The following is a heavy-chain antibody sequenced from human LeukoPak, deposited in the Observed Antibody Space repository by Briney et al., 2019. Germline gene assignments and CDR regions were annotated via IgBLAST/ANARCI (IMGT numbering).Heavy chain of an antibody. D-gene: IGHD3-16*02. V-gene: IGHV4-59*01. CDR1: GGSISSYY. CDR3: ARVLFGGVIVGFYFDY. Sequence: SETLSLTCTVSGGSISSYYWCWIRQPPGKGLEWIGCIYYSGSTNYNPSLKSRVTISVDTSKNQFSLKLSSVTAADTAVYYCARVLFGGVIVGFYFDYWGQGTLVTVSS. CDR2: IYYSGST. J-gene: IGHJ4*02.